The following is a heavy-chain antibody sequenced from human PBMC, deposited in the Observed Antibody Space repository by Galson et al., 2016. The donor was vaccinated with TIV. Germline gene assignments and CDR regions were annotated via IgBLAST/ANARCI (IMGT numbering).Heavy chain of an antibody. CDR1: GFTFSRYA. CDR2: VNNGNNP. CDR3: AKDVGGMFLYDTSGYYYFDY. D-gene: IGHD3-22*01. J-gene: IGHJ4*02. Sequence: SLRLSCAASGFTFSRYAMSWVRQSPGKGLEWVASVNNGNNPYYADSVKGRFTASRDNSNNIFYLQMNDLRAEDSALYYCAKDVGGMFLYDTSGYYYFDYWGQGTPVTVSS. V-gene: IGHV3-23*05.